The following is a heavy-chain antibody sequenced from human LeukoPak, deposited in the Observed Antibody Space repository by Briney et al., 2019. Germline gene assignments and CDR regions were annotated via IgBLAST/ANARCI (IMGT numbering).Heavy chain of an antibody. Sequence: ASVKVSCKASGYTFTSYDINWVRQATGQGLEWMGWMNPNSGNTGYAQKFQSRVTMTRNTSISTAYMELSSLRSEDTAVYYCARARQLWFWKKRGENWFDPWGQGTLVTVSS. CDR2: MNPNSGNT. J-gene: IGHJ5*02. D-gene: IGHD5-18*01. CDR1: GYTFTSYD. CDR3: ARARQLWFWKKRGENWFDP. V-gene: IGHV1-8*01.